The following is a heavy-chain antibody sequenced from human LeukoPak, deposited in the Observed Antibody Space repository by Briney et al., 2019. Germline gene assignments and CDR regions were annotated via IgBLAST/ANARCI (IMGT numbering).Heavy chain of an antibody. V-gene: IGHV1-18*01. J-gene: IGHJ5*02. CDR1: GYTFTSYG. CDR2: ISAYNGNT. CDR3: ARVGRYGDHGNNWFDP. D-gene: IGHD4-17*01. Sequence: GASVTVSCKASGYTFTSYGISWVRQAPGQGLERMGWISAYNGNTNYAQKLQGRVTMTTDTSTSTAYMELRSLRSDDTAVYYCARVGRYGDHGNNWFDPWGQGTLVTVSS.